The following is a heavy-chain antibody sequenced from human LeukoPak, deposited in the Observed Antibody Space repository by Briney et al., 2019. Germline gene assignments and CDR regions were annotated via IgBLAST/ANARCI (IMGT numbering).Heavy chain of an antibody. CDR1: SGSISNYY. V-gene: IGHV4-59*08. Sequence: SETLSLTCTVSSGSISNYYWSWIRQPPGKGLEWIGYIYYSESTKYNPSLMRRLTISVDTSKNQYSLRLTSVTAADTAVYYCEIHISGATKELSAFDIWGQGTMVNVSS. D-gene: IGHD1-20*01. CDR3: EIHISGATKELSAFDI. CDR2: IYYSEST. J-gene: IGHJ3*02.